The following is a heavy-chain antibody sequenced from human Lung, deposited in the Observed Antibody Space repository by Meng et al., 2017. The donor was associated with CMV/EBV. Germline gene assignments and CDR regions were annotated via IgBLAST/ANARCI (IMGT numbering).Heavy chain of an antibody. CDR1: GGSISSSNW. CDR2: IYHSGST. J-gene: IGHJ4*02. V-gene: IGHV4-4*02. CDR3: ASFPPPGKQWLVTDY. D-gene: IGHD6-19*01. Sequence: GQRQGWGPGLVQPSGTLPLTCAVSGGSISSSNWWSWVRQPPGKGLEWIGEIYHSGSTNYNPSLKSRVTISVDKSKNQFSLKLSSVTAADTAVYYCASFPPPGKQWLVTDYWGQGTLVTVSS.